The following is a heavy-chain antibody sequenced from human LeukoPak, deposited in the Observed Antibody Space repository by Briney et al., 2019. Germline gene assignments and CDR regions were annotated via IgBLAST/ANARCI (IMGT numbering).Heavy chain of an antibody. Sequence: PSXTLSLTCAVYGGSFSGYYWSWIRQPPGKGLEWIGEINHRGSTNYNPSLKSRVTISVDTSKTQFSLKLGSVTAADTAVYYCARPYAFDIWGQGTMVTVSS. J-gene: IGHJ3*02. V-gene: IGHV4-34*01. CDR3: ARPYAFDI. CDR1: GGSFSGYY. CDR2: INHRGST.